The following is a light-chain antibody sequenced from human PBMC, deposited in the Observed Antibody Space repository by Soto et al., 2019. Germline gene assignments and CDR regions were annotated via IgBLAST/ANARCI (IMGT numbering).Light chain of an antibody. CDR1: NIGSKS. Sequence: YELTQPPSVSVAPGKTARITCGGNNIGSKSVHWYQQKPGQAPVLVIYYDSDRPSGIPERFSGSNSGNTATLTISRVEAGDEADYYCQVWDSSSDPYVFGTGTKVTVL. V-gene: IGLV3-21*04. CDR3: QVWDSSSDPYV. CDR2: YDS. J-gene: IGLJ1*01.